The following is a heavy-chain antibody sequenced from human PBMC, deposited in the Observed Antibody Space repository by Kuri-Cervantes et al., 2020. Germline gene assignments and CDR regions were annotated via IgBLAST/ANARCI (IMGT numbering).Heavy chain of an antibody. J-gene: IGHJ2*01. CDR3: ARDWDSSGYQPNWYFDL. CDR1: GYTFTSYC. D-gene: IGHD3-22*01. V-gene: IGHV1-46*01. Sequence: ASVKVSCKASGYTFTSYCMHWVRQAPGQGLEWMGIINPSGGSTSYAQKFQGRVTMTRDTSTSTVYMELSSLRSEDTAVYYCARDWDSSGYQPNWYFDLWGRGTLVTVSS. CDR2: INPSGGST.